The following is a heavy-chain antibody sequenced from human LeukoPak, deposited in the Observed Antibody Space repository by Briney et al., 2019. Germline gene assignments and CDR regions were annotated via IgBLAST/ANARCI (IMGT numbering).Heavy chain of an antibody. D-gene: IGHD2-15*01. CDR3: ARGPNGWWLRDGYYYYMDV. J-gene: IGHJ6*03. CDR1: GGSISSYY. Sequence: SKTLSLTCTVSGGSISSYYWSWIQQPPGKGLEWIGYIYYSGSTNYNPSLKSRVTISVDTSKNQFSLKLSSVTAADTAVYYCARGPNGWWLRDGYYYYMDVWGKGTTVTVSS. CDR2: IYYSGST. V-gene: IGHV4-59*01.